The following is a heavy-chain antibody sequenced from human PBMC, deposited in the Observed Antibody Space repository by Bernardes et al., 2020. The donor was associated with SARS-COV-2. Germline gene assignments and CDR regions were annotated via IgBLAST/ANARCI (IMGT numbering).Heavy chain of an antibody. CDR2: ISRSSTSI. V-gene: IGHV3-48*02. Sequence: GGSLRLSCAASGFTFSRYTRNWVRQAPGKGLEWVSYISRSSTSIYHADSVKGRFTISRDNAKNSLYLHMNSLRDEDTAVYYCARGEGCDFWDDNTSFESWGQGTQVTGSS. CDR3: ARGEGCDFWDDNTSFES. J-gene: IGHJ4*02. D-gene: IGHD3-3*01. CDR1: GFTFSRYT.